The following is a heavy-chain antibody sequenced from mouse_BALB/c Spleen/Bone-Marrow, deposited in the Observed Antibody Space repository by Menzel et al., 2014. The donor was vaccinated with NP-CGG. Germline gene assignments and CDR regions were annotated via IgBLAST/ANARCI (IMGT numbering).Heavy chain of an antibody. CDR3: VRGNWAFFDY. CDR1: GFTFXDFY. J-gene: IGHJ2*01. D-gene: IGHD4-1*01. Sequence: EVHLVESGGGLVQPGGSLRLSCATSGFTFXDFYMEWVRQSPGKRLEWIAISRNKANDYTTDYSASVKGRFIVSGDTSQSILYLQMHALRAEDTAIYYCVRGNWAFFDYWGQGATLTVSS. V-gene: IGHV7-1*02. CDR2: SRNKANDYTT.